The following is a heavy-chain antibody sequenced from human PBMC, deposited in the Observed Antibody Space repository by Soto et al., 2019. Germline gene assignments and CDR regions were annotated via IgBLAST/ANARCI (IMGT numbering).Heavy chain of an antibody. J-gene: IGHJ6*02. CDR2: IYSGGST. CDR1: GFTVSSNY. D-gene: IGHD3-10*01. V-gene: IGHV3-53*01. CDR3: ARDMVRGVSYYYGLDV. Sequence: GGSLRLSCAASGFTVSSNYMSWVRQAPGKGLEWVSVIYSGGSTYYADSVKGRFTISRDNSKNTLYLQMNSLRAEDTAVYYCARDMVRGVSYYYGLDVWGQGTTVTVSS.